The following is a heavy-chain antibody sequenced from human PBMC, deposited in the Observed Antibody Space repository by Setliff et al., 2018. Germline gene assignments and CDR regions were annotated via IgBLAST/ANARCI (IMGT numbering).Heavy chain of an antibody. D-gene: IGHD1-26*01. CDR2: VYYSGTA. CDR3: ARGGSYLY. V-gene: IGHV4-59*12. CDR1: GGSFTPYY. J-gene: IGHJ4*02. Sequence: SETLSLTCTVSGGSFTPYYWSWIRQPPGKGLEWIGYVYYSGTAYYNPSLKSRVTVIVDTSKNQFSLKLTSVTAADTAVYYCARGGSYLYWGQGTLVTVSS.